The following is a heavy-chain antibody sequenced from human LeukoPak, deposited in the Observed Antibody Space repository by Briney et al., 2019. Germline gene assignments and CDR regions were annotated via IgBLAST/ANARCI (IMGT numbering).Heavy chain of an antibody. CDR2: IYYSGSP. D-gene: IGHD4-17*01. CDR1: GGTISSYY. Sequence: SETLSLTRTVSGGTISSYYWSWIRQPPGKGLEWIGYIYYSGSPNYNPSLKSRVTISVDTSKKRSSLKLSSVTAADTAVYYCARGTVTTSMKAFDIWGQGTMVTVSS. J-gene: IGHJ3*02. V-gene: IGHV4-59*08. CDR3: ARGTVTTSMKAFDI.